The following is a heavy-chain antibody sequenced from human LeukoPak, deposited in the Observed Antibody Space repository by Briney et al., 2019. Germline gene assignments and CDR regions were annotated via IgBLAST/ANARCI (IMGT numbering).Heavy chain of an antibody. Sequence: GGSLRLSCAASGFTFNNYAMSWVRQAPGKGLERVSAISYSGGNTYYAESVKGRFTISRDNSKNTLYLQMNSLRAEDTAVYYCAKGGWSSWFDPWGQGTLVTVSS. CDR2: ISYSGGNT. D-gene: IGHD3-10*01. CDR1: GFTFNNYA. V-gene: IGHV3-23*01. CDR3: AKGGWSSWFDP. J-gene: IGHJ5*02.